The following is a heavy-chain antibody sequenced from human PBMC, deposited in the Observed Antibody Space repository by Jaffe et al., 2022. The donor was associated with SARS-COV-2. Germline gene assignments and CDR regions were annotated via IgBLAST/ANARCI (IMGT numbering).Heavy chain of an antibody. CDR1: GYTLTGNF. CDR2: INPNSGVT. V-gene: IGHV1-2*06. D-gene: IGHD2-15*01. Sequence: QVQLVQSGAEVKKPGASVKVSCKASGYTLTGNFIHWVRQAPGQGLEWMGRINPNSGVTNFARKFQGRVTMTRDTSINTAYMELSRLRSDDTAVYYCAREDGIGAATGDSWGRGTLVTVSS. CDR3: AREDGIGAATGDS. J-gene: IGHJ4*02.